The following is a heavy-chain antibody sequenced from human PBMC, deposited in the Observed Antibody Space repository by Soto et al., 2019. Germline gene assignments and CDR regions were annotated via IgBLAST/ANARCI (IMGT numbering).Heavy chain of an antibody. V-gene: IGHV1-3*01. CDR1: GYTFTSYA. CDR3: AGNSGWYDAFDI. Sequence: ASVKVSCKASGYTFTSYAMHWVRQAPGQRLEWMGWINAGNGNTKYSQKFQGRVTITRDTSASTAYMELSSLRSEDTAVYYCAGNSGWYDAFDICGQGTMVTVSS. J-gene: IGHJ3*02. D-gene: IGHD6-19*01. CDR2: INAGNGNT.